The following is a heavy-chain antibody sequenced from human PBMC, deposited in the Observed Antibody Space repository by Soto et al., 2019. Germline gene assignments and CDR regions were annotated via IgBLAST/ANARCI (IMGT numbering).Heavy chain of an antibody. D-gene: IGHD2-15*01. CDR2: TTAYNGNT. CDR3: ARDRKEGWYYYYMDV. Sequence: QVQLVQSGAEVKKPGASVKVSCKASGYTFTTLVTAWLRQAPGQGLEWMGWTTAYNGNTNYAQKLQGRVTMTTDTSTSTAYMELRSLRSDDTAVYYCARDRKEGWYYYYMDVWGKGTTVTVSS. V-gene: IGHV1-18*01. CDR1: GYTFTTLV. J-gene: IGHJ6*03.